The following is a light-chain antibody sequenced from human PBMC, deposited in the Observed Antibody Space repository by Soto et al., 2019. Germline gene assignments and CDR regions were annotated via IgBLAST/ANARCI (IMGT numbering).Light chain of an antibody. CDR2: DVS. Sequence: QSALTQPASVSGSPGQSITISCTGTSSDVGGYNYVSWYQQHPGKAPKLMIYDVSIRPSWVSNRFSGSKSGNTASLTISGLQAEDEADYYCSSYTSSSTLVFGTGTKVTVL. CDR1: SSDVGGYNY. CDR3: SSYTSSSTLV. J-gene: IGLJ1*01. V-gene: IGLV2-14*01.